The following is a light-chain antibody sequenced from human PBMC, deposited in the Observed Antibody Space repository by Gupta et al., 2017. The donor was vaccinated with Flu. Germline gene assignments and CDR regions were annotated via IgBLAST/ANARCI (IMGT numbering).Light chain of an antibody. CDR3: QQYGSSLFT. J-gene: IGKJ3*01. V-gene: IGKV3-20*01. CDR1: QTISHSY. CDR2: GAS. Sequence: EIVLMQSPGTLSLSPGERATHSCRASQTISHSYLAWYQQKPGQAPRLLIYGASSRATGIPARFSGRGSGTDFTLTISRLEPEDFAVYYCQQYGSSLFTFGPGTKVDIK.